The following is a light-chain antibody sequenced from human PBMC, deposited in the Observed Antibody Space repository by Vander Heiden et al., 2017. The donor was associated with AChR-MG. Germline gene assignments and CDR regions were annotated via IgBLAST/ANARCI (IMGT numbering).Light chain of an antibody. CDR2: QDS. CDR1: KLGDKY. CDR3: QAWDSSTAHVV. J-gene: IGLJ2*01. Sequence: SYELTPPPSVSVSPGQTASITCPGDKLGDKYACWYQQKPGQSPVLVIYQDSKRPSGIPERFSGSNSGNTATLTISGTQAMDEADYYCQAWDSSTAHVVFGGGTKLTVL. V-gene: IGLV3-1*01.